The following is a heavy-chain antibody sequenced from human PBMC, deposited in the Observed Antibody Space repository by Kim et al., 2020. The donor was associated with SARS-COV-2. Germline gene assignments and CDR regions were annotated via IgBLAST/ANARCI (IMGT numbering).Heavy chain of an antibody. D-gene: IGHD3-10*01. CDR1: GYSFTSYW. CDR2: IDPSDSYT. V-gene: IGHV5-10-1*01. Sequence: GESLKISCKGSGYSFTSYWISWVRQMPGKGLEWMERIDPSDSYTNYSPSFQGHVTISADKSISTAYLQWSSLKASDTAMYYCARQLKVRGVISYYYGMDVWGQGTTVTVSS. J-gene: IGHJ6*02. CDR3: ARQLKVRGVISYYYGMDV.